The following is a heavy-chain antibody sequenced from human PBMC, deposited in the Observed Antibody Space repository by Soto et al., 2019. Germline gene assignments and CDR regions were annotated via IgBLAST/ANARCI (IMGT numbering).Heavy chain of an antibody. CDR2: IDYSGTA. D-gene: IGHD1-20*01. CDR1: SGSISVTNVF. J-gene: IGHJ4*02. V-gene: IGHV4-39*01. CDR3: ARITGRHLDY. Sequence: SETLSLTCTVSSGSISVTNVFWGWVRQPPGKGLEWIGNIDYSGTAYFSPSLATRVTFHVDTSKNQFSLTLYSVTAADTAVYYCARITGRHLDYWGQGILVTAPQ.